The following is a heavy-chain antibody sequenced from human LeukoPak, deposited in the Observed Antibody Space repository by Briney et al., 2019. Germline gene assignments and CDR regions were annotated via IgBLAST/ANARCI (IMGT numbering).Heavy chain of an antibody. V-gene: IGHV4-39*07. Sequence: SETLSLTCSVSGDSISSSSYYWGWIRQPPGKGLEWIGSMFYSGTTYYNPSLKSRVTISVDMSKNQFSLKLSSVTAADTAVYYCARVTEYQLLGVTYFDYWGQGTLVTVSS. CDR1: GDSISSSSYY. D-gene: IGHD2-2*01. CDR2: MFYSGTT. J-gene: IGHJ4*02. CDR3: ARVTEYQLLGVTYFDY.